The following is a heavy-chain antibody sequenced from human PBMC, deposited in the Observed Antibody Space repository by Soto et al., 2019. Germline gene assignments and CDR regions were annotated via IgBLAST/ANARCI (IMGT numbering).Heavy chain of an antibody. CDR2: IKQDGSEK. Sequence: GGSLRLSCAASGFTFSSYWMSWVRQAPGKGLEWVANIKQDGSEKYYVDSVKGRFTISRDNAKNSLYLQMNSLRAEDTAVYYCARDSYNWNYVFDYWGQGTLVTVSS. J-gene: IGHJ4*02. CDR3: ARDSYNWNYVFDY. D-gene: IGHD1-7*01. V-gene: IGHV3-7*01. CDR1: GFTFSSYW.